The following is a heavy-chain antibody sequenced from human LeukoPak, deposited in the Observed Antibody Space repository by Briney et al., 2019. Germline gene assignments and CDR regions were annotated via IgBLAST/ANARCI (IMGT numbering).Heavy chain of an antibody. Sequence: SETLSLTCTVSGGSISNKYWSWIRQPPGKGLEWIGSIYYSGSTNYTPSLKSRVTISVDTSKNQFSLKLSSVTAADTAVYYCARTIAVAGPYFDYWGQGTLVTVSS. J-gene: IGHJ4*02. CDR2: IYYSGST. CDR3: ARTIAVAGPYFDY. CDR1: GGSISNKY. V-gene: IGHV4-59*01. D-gene: IGHD6-19*01.